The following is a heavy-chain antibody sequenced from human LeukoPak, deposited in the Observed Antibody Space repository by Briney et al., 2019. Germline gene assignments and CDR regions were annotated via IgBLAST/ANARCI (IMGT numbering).Heavy chain of an antibody. CDR3: ARGPKYSYGRGNAFDI. CDR2: INHSGST. D-gene: IGHD5-18*01. V-gene: IGHV4-34*01. J-gene: IGHJ3*02. Sequence: SETLSLTCAVYGGSFSGYYWSWIRQPPGKGLEWIGEINHSGSTNYNPSLKSRVTISVDTSKNQFSLKLSSVTAADTVVYYCARGPKYSYGRGNAFDIWGQGTMVTVSS. CDR1: GGSFSGYY.